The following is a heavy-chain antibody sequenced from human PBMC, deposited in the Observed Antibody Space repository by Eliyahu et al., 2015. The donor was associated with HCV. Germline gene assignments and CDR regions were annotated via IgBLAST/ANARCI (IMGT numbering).Heavy chain of an antibody. V-gene: IGHV3-23*01. CDR1: GFSFSTYA. D-gene: IGHD3-10*01. J-gene: IGHJ4*02. CDR2: ITGSDGNT. CDR3: AKDIGLYGPGAYYFDY. Sequence: EVQLLESGGGLVQPGGSLRLSCAASGFSFSTYAMSWVRQAPGKGLEWVSGITGSDGNTYYADSVKGRFTISRDNSKNTLYLQMNSLRAEDTAVYYCAKDIGLYGPGAYYFDYWGQGTLVSVSS.